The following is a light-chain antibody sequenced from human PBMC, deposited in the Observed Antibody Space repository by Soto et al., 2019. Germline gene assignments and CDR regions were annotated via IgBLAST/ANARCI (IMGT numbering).Light chain of an antibody. CDR1: RSISSSH. J-gene: IGKJ1*01. CDR3: QHYDNSPWT. CDR2: GAS. Sequence: EIVLTQAPGTLSFSPGERVTLSCRASRSISSSHVAWYKQNQGQAPRLLIYGASNRATGVPDRFSGSGSGTDFTLTISRLEPEDFAVYYCQHYDNSPWTFGQGTKVEIK. V-gene: IGKV3-20*01.